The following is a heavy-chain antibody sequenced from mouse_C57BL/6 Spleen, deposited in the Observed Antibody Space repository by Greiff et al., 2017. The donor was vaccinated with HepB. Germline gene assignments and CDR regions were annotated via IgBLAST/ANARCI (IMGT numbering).Heavy chain of an antibody. J-gene: IGHJ2*01. CDR1: GYAFSSYW. CDR2: IYPGDGDT. CDR3: ARGGAAHGYFDY. D-gene: IGHD3-2*02. Sequence: LVESGAELVKPGASVKISCKASGYAFSSYWMNWVKQRPGKGLEWIGQIYPGDGDTNYNGKFKGKATLTADKSSSTAYMQLSSLTSEDAAVYFCARGGAAHGYFDYWGQGTTLTVSS. V-gene: IGHV1-80*01.